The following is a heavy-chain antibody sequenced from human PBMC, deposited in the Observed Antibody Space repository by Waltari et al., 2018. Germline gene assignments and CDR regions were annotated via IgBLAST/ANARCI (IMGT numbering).Heavy chain of an antibody. J-gene: IGHJ4*02. Sequence: EVQLVESGGGLVQPGGSLRLPCAASGFIFSSCWMHWVRQAPGKGLVWVSRLNDDGSGTTYADSVKGRFSISRDNAKNTLYLQMNSLRAEDTAVYYCAREYSNSRYFDYWGPGTLVTVSS. D-gene: IGHD6-6*01. CDR3: AREYSNSRYFDY. CDR1: GFIFSSCW. V-gene: IGHV3-74*01. CDR2: LNDDGSGT.